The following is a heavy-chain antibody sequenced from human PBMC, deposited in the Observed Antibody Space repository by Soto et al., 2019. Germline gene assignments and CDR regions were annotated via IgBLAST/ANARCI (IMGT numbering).Heavy chain of an antibody. Sequence: QVQLVESGGGVVQPGRSLRLSCAASRFTFSSYGMHWVRQAPGKGLEWVAIISYDGSSEYYADSVKGRFIISRDNSKNTRSLQMNSLITDDTAVYFCAKDWGGRLDYWGPGTRVTVSS. D-gene: IGHD7-27*01. CDR1: RFTFSSYG. V-gene: IGHV3-30*18. CDR3: AKDWGGRLDY. J-gene: IGHJ4*02. CDR2: ISYDGSSE.